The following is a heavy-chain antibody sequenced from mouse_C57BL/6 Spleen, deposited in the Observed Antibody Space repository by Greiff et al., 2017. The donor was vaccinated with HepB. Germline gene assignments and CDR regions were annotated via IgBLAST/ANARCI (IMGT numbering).Heavy chain of an antibody. V-gene: IGHV6-6*01. J-gene: IGHJ4*01. D-gene: IGHD2-12*01. CDR1: GFTFSDAW. Sequence: EVMLVESGGGLVQPGGSMKLSCAASGFTFSDAWMDWVRQSPEKGLEWVAEIRNKANNHATYYAESVKGRFTISRDDSKSSVYLQMNSLRAEDTGIYYCTRPLRQDAMDYWGQGTSVTVSS. CDR3: TRPLRQDAMDY. CDR2: IRNKANNHAT.